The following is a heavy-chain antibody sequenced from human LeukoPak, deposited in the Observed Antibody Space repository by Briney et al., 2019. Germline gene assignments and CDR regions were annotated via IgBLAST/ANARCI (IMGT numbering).Heavy chain of an antibody. CDR1: GYTFTSYG. CDR3: ARDHPLYCSSTSCYSPLRSHYYYYGMDV. Sequence: ASVKVSCKASGYTFTSYGISWVRQAPGQGLEWMGWIRAYIGNRNYAQKLQGRVTMTTDTSTSTAYMELRSLRSDDTAVYYCARDHPLYCSSTSCYSPLRSHYYYYGMDVWGQGTTVTVSS. D-gene: IGHD2-2*01. V-gene: IGHV1-18*01. CDR2: IRAYIGNR. J-gene: IGHJ6*02.